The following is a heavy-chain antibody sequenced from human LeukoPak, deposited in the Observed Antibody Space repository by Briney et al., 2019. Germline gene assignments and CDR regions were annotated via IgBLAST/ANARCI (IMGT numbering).Heavy chain of an antibody. Sequence: QAGGSLRLSCAASGFTFSSYWMHWVRQAPGKGLVWVSRINSDGSTTTYADPVKGRFTISRDNAKNTLYVQMNSLRTEDTAVYYCVSFGSGRPYWGQGTLVTVSS. CDR2: INSDGSTT. CDR3: VSFGSGRPY. V-gene: IGHV3-74*01. D-gene: IGHD3-10*01. J-gene: IGHJ4*02. CDR1: GFTFSSYW.